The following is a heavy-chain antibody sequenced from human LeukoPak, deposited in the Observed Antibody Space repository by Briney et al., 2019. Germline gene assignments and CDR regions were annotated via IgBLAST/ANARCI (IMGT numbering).Heavy chain of an antibody. J-gene: IGHJ4*02. D-gene: IGHD3-10*01. CDR2: IYYSGST. Sequence: SETLSLTCTVSGGSISSGDYYWSWIRQPPGKGLEWIGYIYYSGSTYYNPSLKSRVTISVDTSKNQFSLKLSSVTAADTAVYYCARRYMVRGVTTFDYWGQGTLVTVSS. CDR1: GGSISSGDYY. V-gene: IGHV4-30-4*01. CDR3: ARRYMVRGVTTFDY.